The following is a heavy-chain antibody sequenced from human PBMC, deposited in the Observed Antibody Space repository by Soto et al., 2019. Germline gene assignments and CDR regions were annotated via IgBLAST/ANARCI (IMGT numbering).Heavy chain of an antibody. CDR1: GYSFNSYW. V-gene: IGHV5-51*01. CDR2: IYPGDSDT. Sequence: GESLKISWKGCGYSFNSYWIGWVRQMPGKGLEWMGIIYPGDSDTRYSPSFQGQVTISADKSISTAYLQWSSPKAADTAMYYCARSCPAACCYSAGPYSCYYCMDFWDRGTTVAASS. CDR3: ARSCPAACCYSAGPYSCYYCMDF. D-gene: IGHD2-21*02. J-gene: IGHJ6*02.